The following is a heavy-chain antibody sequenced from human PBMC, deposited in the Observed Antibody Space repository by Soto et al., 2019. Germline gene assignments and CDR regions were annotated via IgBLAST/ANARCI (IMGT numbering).Heavy chain of an antibody. CDR1: GYTFTSYG. J-gene: IGHJ4*02. CDR3: ARDHTIFGVAVAHYFDY. Sequence: QVQLVQSGAEVKKPGASVKVSCKASGYTFTSYGISWVRQAPGQGLEWMGWISAYNGNTNYAQKLQGRVTTTTDTSTSTAYMELRSLRSDDTAVYYCARDHTIFGVAVAHYFDYWGQGTLVTVSS. D-gene: IGHD3-3*01. CDR2: ISAYNGNT. V-gene: IGHV1-18*01.